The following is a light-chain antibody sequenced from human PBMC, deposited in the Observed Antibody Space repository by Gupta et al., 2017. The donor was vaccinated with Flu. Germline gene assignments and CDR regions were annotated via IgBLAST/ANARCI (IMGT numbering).Light chain of an antibody. V-gene: IGLV3-19*01. J-gene: IGLJ3*02. CDR3: NDRDSSSNHWV. CDR1: SLRGYY. Sequence: SPALTQDPVVSVALGQTVRITCHGDSLRGYYAGWYQQQPGQAPVRGSYSENTRPSGIPDRFSGSSSGNTASLNITGAQAEDEADYYCNDRDSSSNHWVFGAGTKLTVV. CDR2: SEN.